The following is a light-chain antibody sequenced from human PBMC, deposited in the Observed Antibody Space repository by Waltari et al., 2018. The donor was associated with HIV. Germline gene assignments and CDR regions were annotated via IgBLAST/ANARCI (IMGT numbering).Light chain of an antibody. V-gene: IGKV3-11*01. CDR2: DAS. CDR3: QQRSNWPPWT. J-gene: IGKJ1*01. Sequence: EIVLTQSPATLSLSPGERATLSCRASQSVSSYLAWYQQKPGQAPRLLIYDASNRATGIPARFSCSGSGTDFSLTISSLEREDFAVYYCQQRSNWPPWTVGQGTKVEIK. CDR1: QSVSSY.